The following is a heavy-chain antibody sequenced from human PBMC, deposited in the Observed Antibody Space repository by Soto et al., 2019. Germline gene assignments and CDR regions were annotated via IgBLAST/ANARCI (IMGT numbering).Heavy chain of an antibody. CDR1: GYTFTSYA. J-gene: IGHJ5*02. Sequence: ASVKVSCKASGYTFTSYAMHWVRQAPGQGLEGMGWVNPNSGGTNYAQKFQGWVTMTRDTSISTAYMELSRLRSDDTAVYYCERVLGHSSSWYDTWGQGTLVTVSS. CDR2: VNPNSGGT. V-gene: IGHV1-2*04. D-gene: IGHD6-13*01. CDR3: ERVLGHSSSWYDT.